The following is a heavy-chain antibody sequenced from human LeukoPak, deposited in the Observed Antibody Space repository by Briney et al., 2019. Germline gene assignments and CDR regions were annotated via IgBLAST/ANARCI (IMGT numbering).Heavy chain of an antibody. CDR3: ARAGGGYYDILTGYYTPRNPFDY. V-gene: IGHV3-66*01. D-gene: IGHD3-9*01. J-gene: IGHJ4*02. CDR1: EFSVGSNY. CDR2: IYSGGST. Sequence: GGSLRLSCAASEFSVGSNYMTWVRQAPGKVLEWVSLIYSGGSTYYADSVKGRFTISRDNSKNTLYLQMNSLRAEDTAVYYCARAGGGYYDILTGYYTPRNPFDYWGQGTLVTVSS.